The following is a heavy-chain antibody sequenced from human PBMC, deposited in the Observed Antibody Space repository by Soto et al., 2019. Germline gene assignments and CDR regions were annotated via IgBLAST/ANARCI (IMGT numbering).Heavy chain of an antibody. CDR2: IYYSGST. CDR3: ARYIVVVPAAIRHLDY. D-gene: IGHD2-2*02. Sequence: KTSETLSLTCTVSGGSISSGDYYWSWIRQPPGKGLEWIGYIYYSGSTYYNPSLKSRVTISVDTSKNQFSLKLSSVTAADTAVYYCARYIVVVPAAIRHLDYWGQGTLVTVSS. CDR1: GGSISSGDYY. V-gene: IGHV4-30-4*01. J-gene: IGHJ4*02.